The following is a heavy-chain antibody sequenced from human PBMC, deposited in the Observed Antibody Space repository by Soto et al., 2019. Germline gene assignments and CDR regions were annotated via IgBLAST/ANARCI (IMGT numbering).Heavy chain of an antibody. J-gene: IGHJ6*02. CDR1: GFPFSTYT. D-gene: IGHD3-3*01. CDR2: ITSSSTRNI. Sequence: PGGSLRLSCSASGFPFSTYTMYWVRQAPGKGLEWVSSITSSSTRNIFYAGSVKGRFTISRDNANNILYLQMNNLRVEDTAVYYCARDDPIFGAIPRMDIWGQGTTVTV. CDR3: ARDDPIFGAIPRMDI. V-gene: IGHV3-21*06.